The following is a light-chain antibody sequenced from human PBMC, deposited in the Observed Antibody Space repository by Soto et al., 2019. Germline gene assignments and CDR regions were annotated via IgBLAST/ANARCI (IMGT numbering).Light chain of an antibody. CDR2: DAS. CDR3: QRYNNWPPWT. Sequence: EIVMTQSPATLSVSPWERATLSCSASQSVSSNLAGYQQKPGQAPRLLIYDASTRATGIPDRFSGSGSRTEFTLTISSLQSEDFAVYYCQRYNNWPPWTFGQGTKVEIK. J-gene: IGKJ1*01. V-gene: IGKV3-15*01. CDR1: QSVSSN.